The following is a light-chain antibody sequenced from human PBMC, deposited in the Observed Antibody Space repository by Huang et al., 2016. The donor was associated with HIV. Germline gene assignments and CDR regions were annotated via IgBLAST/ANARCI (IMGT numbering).Light chain of an antibody. V-gene: IGKV3-15*01. Sequence: EIVMTQSPATLSVSPGERATLSCKASKSVSSHLAWYQQKPGQAPRLLSYGASPRATRIPARFSGSGSVTEFTLTISSLQSEDFAVYYCQQYNNWPPITFGQGTRLEMK. J-gene: IGKJ5*01. CDR3: QQYNNWPPIT. CDR2: GAS. CDR1: KSVSSH.